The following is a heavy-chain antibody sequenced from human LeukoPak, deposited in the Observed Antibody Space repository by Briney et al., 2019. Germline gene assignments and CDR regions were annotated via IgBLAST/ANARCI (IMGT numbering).Heavy chain of an antibody. CDR1: GFTFTNAW. CDR2: IKSKTDGETT. CDR3: TTDLGTYYHGSQRLIPIDY. V-gene: IGHV3-15*01. D-gene: IGHD3-10*01. J-gene: IGHJ4*02. Sequence: GGSLRLSCVDSGFTFTNAWMSWVRQAPGEGLEWIGRIKSKTDGETTNYAEPVRGRFTISRDDSKSAVYLQMNSLKIEDTAVYYCTTDLGTYYHGSQRLIPIDYWGQGTLVTVSS.